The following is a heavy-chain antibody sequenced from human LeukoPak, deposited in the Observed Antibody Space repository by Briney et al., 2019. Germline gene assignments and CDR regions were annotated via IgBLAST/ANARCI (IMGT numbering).Heavy chain of an antibody. CDR3: ARAGGSYGSGTYLGIDY. J-gene: IGHJ4*02. D-gene: IGHD3-10*01. Sequence: SETLSLTCTVSGGSISTTTYYWGWIRQPPGKGLEWIGYIYYSGSTNYNPSLKSRVTTSLDTSKNQFSLKLSSVTAADTAVYYCARAGGSYGSGTYLGIDYWGQGTLVTVSS. CDR1: GGSISTTTYY. V-gene: IGHV4-61*05. CDR2: IYYSGST.